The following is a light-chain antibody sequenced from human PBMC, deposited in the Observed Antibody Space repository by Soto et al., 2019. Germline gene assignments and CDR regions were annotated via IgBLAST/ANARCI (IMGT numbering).Light chain of an antibody. Sequence: EIVLTQSPATLSLSPGERATLSCRSSQSVSSSYLAWYQQKPGQAPRLRIYGASSRATGIPDRFSGSGSGTDFTLTISRLEPEDFAVYYCQQYGSSLITFGQGTRLEIK. CDR1: QSVSSSY. V-gene: IGKV3-20*01. J-gene: IGKJ5*01. CDR2: GAS. CDR3: QQYGSSLIT.